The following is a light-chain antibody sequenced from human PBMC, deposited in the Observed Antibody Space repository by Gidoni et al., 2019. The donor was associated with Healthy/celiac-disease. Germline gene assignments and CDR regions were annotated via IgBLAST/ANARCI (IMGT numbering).Light chain of an antibody. CDR2: GNS. J-gene: IGLJ2*01. V-gene: IGLV1-40*01. Sequence: QSVLTQPPSVSGAPGQRVTIPCTGSSSNIGAGYGVHWYQQLPGTAPKLLIYGNSNRPSGVPDRFSGSKSGTSASLAITGLQAEDEADYYCQSYDSSLSGVVFGGGTKLTVL. CDR3: QSYDSSLSGVV. CDR1: SSNIGAGYG.